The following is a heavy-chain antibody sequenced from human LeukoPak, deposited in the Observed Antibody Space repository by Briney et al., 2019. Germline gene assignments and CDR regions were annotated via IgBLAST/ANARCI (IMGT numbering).Heavy chain of an antibody. V-gene: IGHV5-51*01. CDR2: IYPDEFDT. D-gene: IGHD2-2*01. J-gene: IGHJ5*02. CDR3: ARLLGYCSTTTCYGRFDP. CDR1: GYIFTSYW. Sequence: WESLKISCKGSGYIFTSYWIGWVRQMPGKGLEWMGIIYPDEFDTRYRPSFQGQVTILVDKSISTAYLQWSSLKASDTAMYYCARLLGYCSTTTCYGRFDPWGQGTLVTVPS.